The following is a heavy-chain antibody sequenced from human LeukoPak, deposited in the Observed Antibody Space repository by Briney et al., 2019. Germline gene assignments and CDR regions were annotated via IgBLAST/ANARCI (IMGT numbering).Heavy chain of an antibody. CDR3: AKGNTANRNPNFDY. J-gene: IGHJ4*02. Sequence: GGSLRLSCTASGFSFTSFGMSWVRQAPGKGLDWVSTVSGGGADTYYADSVKGRSTISRDNSKATVYLQMSSLRAEDTAIYYCAKGNTANRNPNFDYWGQGTLVTVSS. CDR2: VSGGGADT. D-gene: IGHD5-18*01. CDR1: GFSFTSFG. V-gene: IGHV3-23*01.